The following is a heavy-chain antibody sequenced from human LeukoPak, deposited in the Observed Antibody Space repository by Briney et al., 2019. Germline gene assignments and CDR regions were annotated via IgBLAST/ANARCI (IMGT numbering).Heavy chain of an antibody. CDR3: ARGGPSVGAAFDY. Sequence: ASVKVSCKVSGYTFTDYYMHWVQQAPGKGLEWMGLVDPEDGETIHAEKFQGRVTITADKSTSTAYMELSSLRSEDTAVYYCARGGPSVGAAFDYWDQGTLVTVSS. CDR2: VDPEDGET. CDR1: GYTFTDYY. V-gene: IGHV1-69-2*01. D-gene: IGHD1-26*01. J-gene: IGHJ4*02.